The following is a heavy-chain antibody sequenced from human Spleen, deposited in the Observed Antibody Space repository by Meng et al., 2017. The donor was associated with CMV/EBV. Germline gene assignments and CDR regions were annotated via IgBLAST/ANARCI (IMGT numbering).Heavy chain of an antibody. D-gene: IGHD6-13*01. V-gene: IGHV3-21*01. Sequence: SRFTLSPYIMNWVRQAPGKGLEWVSSISSSGSYIYYADSVKGRFTISRDNTKNSLFLQMNSLRAEDTAVYYCARAESAGGTNNWFDPWGQGTLVTVSS. J-gene: IGHJ5*02. CDR3: ARAESAGGTNNWFDP. CDR2: ISSSGSYI. CDR1: RFTLSPYI.